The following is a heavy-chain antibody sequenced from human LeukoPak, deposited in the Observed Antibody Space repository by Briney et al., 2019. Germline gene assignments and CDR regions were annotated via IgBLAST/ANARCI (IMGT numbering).Heavy chain of an antibody. Sequence: KPSETLSLTCTVSGGSISSGGYYWSWIRQPPGKGLEWIGYIYYSGSTNYNPSLKSRVTISVDTSKNQFSLKLSSVTAADTAVYYCARVRRGSSSWYGDFDYWGQGTLVTVSS. V-gene: IGHV4-61*08. CDR2: IYYSGST. D-gene: IGHD6-13*01. J-gene: IGHJ4*02. CDR3: ARVRRGSSSWYGDFDY. CDR1: GGSISSGGYY.